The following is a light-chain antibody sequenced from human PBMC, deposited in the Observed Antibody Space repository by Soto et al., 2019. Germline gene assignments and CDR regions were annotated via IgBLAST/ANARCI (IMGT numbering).Light chain of an antibody. CDR3: SSYTSSSTLV. Sequence: QSALTQPASVSGSPGQSITISCTGTSSDVGGYNYVSWYQQHPAEPPKLMIYEVSNRPSGVSNRFSGSKSGNTASLTICVLQAEDEADYYCSSYTSSSTLVFGGGTKLTVL. V-gene: IGLV2-14*01. CDR2: EVS. CDR1: SSDVGGYNY. J-gene: IGLJ2*01.